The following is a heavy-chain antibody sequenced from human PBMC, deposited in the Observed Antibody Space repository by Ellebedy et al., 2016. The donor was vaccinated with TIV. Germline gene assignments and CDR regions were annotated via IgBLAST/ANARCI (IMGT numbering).Heavy chain of an antibody. CDR1: GFTFSTYS. CDR2: ISSSCSAI. J-gene: IGHJ4*02. Sequence: GESLKISCVASGFTFSTYSMNWVRQAPGKGLEWVSYISSSCSAIYYADFVKGRFTISRDNAKNSLYLQMNSLRAEDTAVYNCARAGGGFLEWLSQDYFDYWGQGTLVTVSS. D-gene: IGHD3-3*01. CDR3: ARAGGGFLEWLSQDYFDY. V-gene: IGHV3-48*01.